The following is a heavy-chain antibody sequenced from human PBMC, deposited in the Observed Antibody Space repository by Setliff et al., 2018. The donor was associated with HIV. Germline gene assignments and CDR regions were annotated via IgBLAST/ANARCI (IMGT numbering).Heavy chain of an antibody. CDR1: GYTFTTYS. CDR2: INVGNGDT. Sequence: ASVKVSCKASGYTFTTYSLHWVRQAPGHSLEWMGWINVGNGDTKYSPELQGRISITRDTPANTAYMELSSLRSDDTAVYFCARGALLAVFDFDHWGQGTQVTVSS. V-gene: IGHV1-3*01. CDR3: ARGALLAVFDFDH. J-gene: IGHJ4*02. D-gene: IGHD3-10*01.